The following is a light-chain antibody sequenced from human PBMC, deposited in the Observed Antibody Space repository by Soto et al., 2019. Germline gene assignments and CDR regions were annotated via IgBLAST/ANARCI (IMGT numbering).Light chain of an antibody. V-gene: IGKV3-15*01. Sequence: EIVMTQSPATLSVSPGERVTLSCRASQSVSSNLAWYQQKPGQAHRLLIYGASSRATGIPARFRGSGSGTEYTLTISSLQSEDFAVYYCQQCNNWPLTFGQGTKVEIK. J-gene: IGKJ1*01. CDR2: GAS. CDR3: QQCNNWPLT. CDR1: QSVSSN.